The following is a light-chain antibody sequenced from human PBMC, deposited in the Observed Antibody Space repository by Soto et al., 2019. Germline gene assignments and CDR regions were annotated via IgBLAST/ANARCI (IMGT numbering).Light chain of an antibody. CDR3: HHYGSSHT. J-gene: IGKJ2*01. V-gene: IGKV3-20*01. CDR2: GAS. CDR1: QSLSSSF. Sequence: EIVLTQSPGTLSLSPGESATLSCRASQSLSSSFLAWYQQKPGQAPRLLIYGASSRATGFPDRFSGSGSGTDFTLTISRVEPEDFAVYYCHHYGSSHTFGQGTKLEIK.